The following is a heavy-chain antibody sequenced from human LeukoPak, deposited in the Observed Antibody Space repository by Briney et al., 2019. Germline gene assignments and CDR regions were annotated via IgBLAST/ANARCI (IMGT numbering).Heavy chain of an antibody. J-gene: IGHJ4*02. D-gene: IGHD3-22*01. CDR2: IYPGDSNT. Sequence: KDGESLKISCKDSGDSFTSYWIGWVRQVPGKGLEWMGIIYPGDSNTRYSPSFQGQVTISADKSISTAYLQWSSLKASDTAMYYCARHGHYYDSSAYYYGDYWGQGTLVTVSS. V-gene: IGHV5-51*01. CDR1: GDSFTSYW. CDR3: ARHGHYYDSSAYYYGDY.